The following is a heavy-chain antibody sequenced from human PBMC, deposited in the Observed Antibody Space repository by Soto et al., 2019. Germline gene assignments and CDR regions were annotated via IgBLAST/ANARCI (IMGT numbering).Heavy chain of an antibody. CDR1: GGSSSNVNLC. CDR2: IYDGVST. D-gene: IGHD7-27*01. CDR3: TRARSGDKVDY. Sequence: QVHLQESGPGRVKPSQTLTLTCTVSGGSSSNVNLCWSWIRQSPDKGQEWIGHIYDGVSTYNNPSLRSRLAILVATSKNQFSLKLSSVSAADTALYYCTRARSGDKVDYGGQGILVTVSS. V-gene: IGHV4-30-4*01. J-gene: IGHJ4*02.